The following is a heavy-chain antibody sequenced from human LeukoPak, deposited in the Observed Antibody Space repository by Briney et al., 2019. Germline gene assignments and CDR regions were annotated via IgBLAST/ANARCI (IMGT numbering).Heavy chain of an antibody. J-gene: IGHJ6*03. CDR3: AKDSYDYVWVTYEGFYYYMDV. V-gene: IGHV3-7*01. CDR1: GFGFSSYW. CDR2: IKQDGSEK. D-gene: IGHD3-16*01. Sequence: GGSLRLSCAASGFGFSSYWVTWVRQAPGKGLEWVANIKQDGSEKYYVDSVRGRFTISRDNAKNSLYLQMNSLRAEDTAVYYCAKDSYDYVWVTYEGFYYYMDVRGKGTTVTIS.